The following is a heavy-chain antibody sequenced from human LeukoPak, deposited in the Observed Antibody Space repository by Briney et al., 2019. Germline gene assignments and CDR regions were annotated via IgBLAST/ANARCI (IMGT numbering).Heavy chain of an antibody. J-gene: IGHJ4*02. D-gene: IGHD2-2*01. Sequence: PGGSLRLSCAASGFTFDDYAMHWVRQAPGKGLEWVSGISWNSGSIGYADSVKGRFTISRDNAKNSLYLQMNSLRAEDTAVYYCAKDQADCSSSSCYERGFDNWGQGTLVTVSS. CDR3: AKDQADCSSSSCYERGFDN. CDR1: GFTFDDYA. V-gene: IGHV3-9*01. CDR2: ISWNSGSI.